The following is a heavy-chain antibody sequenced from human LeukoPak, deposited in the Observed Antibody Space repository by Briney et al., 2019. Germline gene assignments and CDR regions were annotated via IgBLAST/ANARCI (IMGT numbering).Heavy chain of an antibody. V-gene: IGHV3-7*01. D-gene: IGHD3-10*01. CDR2: IKQDRSEK. J-gene: IGHJ3*02. Sequence: GGSLRLSCAASGFTFTNYWMSWVRQAPGKGLELVANIKQDRSEKYYVDSVKGRFTISRDNAKNSLYLQMNSLRAEDTAVYYCARCDYYGSGNYFPDAFDIWGQGTMVTVSS. CDR3: ARCDYYGSGNYFPDAFDI. CDR1: GFTFTNYW.